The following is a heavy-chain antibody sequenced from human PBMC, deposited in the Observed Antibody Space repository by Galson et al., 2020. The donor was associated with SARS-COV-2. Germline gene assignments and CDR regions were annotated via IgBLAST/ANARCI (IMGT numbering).Heavy chain of an antibody. CDR3: TRGANTPQN. Sequence: SETLSLTCTVSGESIRTNYWTWIRHPPGKDLEWIGYIYHSKTTGYNPSLKSRATISVDTSTNQFSLNLTSVTAADTAVYYCTRGANTPQNWGQGTLVTVSS. CDR2: IYHSKTT. J-gene: IGHJ4*02. D-gene: IGHD2-2*02. CDR1: GESIRTNY. V-gene: IGHV4-59*01.